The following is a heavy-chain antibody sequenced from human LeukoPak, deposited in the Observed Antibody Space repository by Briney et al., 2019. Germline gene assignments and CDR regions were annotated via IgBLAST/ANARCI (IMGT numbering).Heavy chain of an antibody. V-gene: IGHV3-23*01. D-gene: IGHD3-10*01. J-gene: IGHJ4*02. CDR1: GFTFSTYA. CDR2: ISHSGSTT. CDR3: ATYYYGSGSYYQGDC. Sequence: PGGSLRLSCAASGFTFSTYAMSWVRQAPGKGLEWVSPISHSGSTTYYADSVKGRFTISRDSSKNTVYLQMNSLRADDTAVYYCATYYYGSGSYYQGDCWGQGTLVTVSS.